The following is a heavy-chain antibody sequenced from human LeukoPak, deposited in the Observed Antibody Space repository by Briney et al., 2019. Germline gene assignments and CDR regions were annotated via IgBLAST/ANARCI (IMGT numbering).Heavy chain of an antibody. Sequence: PSETLSLTCTVSGGSISSYYWSWIRQPAGKGLEWIGRIYTSGSTNYNPSLKSRVTMSVDTSKNQFSLKLSSVTDADTAVYYCARQGPPWSSSTYYFHLWGQGTRVTVLS. CDR2: IYTSGST. D-gene: IGHD3-10*02. CDR3: ARQGPPWSSSTYYFHL. J-gene: IGHJ4*02. CDR1: GGSISSYY. V-gene: IGHV4-4*07.